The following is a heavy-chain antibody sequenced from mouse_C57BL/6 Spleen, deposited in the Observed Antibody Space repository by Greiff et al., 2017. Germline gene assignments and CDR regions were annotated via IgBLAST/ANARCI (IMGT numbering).Heavy chain of an antibody. Sequence: QVQLQQPGAELVMPGASVKLSCKASGYTFTSYWMHWVKQRPGQGLEWIGEIDPSDSYTNYNQKFKGKSTLTVDKSSSTAYMQLSSLTSDDSAVYYCARRGSYGSSYRYAMDYWGQGTSVTVSS. D-gene: IGHD1-1*01. V-gene: IGHV1-69*01. J-gene: IGHJ4*01. CDR3: ARRGSYGSSYRYAMDY. CDR2: IDPSDSYT. CDR1: GYTFTSYW.